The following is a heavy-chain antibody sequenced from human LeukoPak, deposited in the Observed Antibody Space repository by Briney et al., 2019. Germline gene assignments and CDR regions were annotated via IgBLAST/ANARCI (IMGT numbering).Heavy chain of an antibody. CDR3: VKGYCSGTSCYVWNYFDY. CDR2: FSSIGGST. Sequence: GGSLRLPCSASGFTFSSYSMHWVRQAPGKGLEYVSGFSSIGGSTYYADSVKGRFTISRDNSKNTLYLQMSSLRAEDTAVYYCVKGYCSGTSCYVWNYFDYWGQGTLVTVSS. J-gene: IGHJ4*02. CDR1: GFTFSSYS. V-gene: IGHV3-64D*06. D-gene: IGHD2-2*01.